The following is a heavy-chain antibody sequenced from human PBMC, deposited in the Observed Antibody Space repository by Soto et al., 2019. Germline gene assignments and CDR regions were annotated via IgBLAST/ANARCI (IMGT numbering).Heavy chain of an antibody. CDR3: ARLPYDFWSGYYIDY. Sequence: GSLRLSCAASGFTFSSYWMSWVRQAPGKGLEWVANIKQDGSEKYYVDSVKGRFTISRDNAKNSLYLQMNSLRAEDTAVYYCARLPYDFWSGYYIDYWGQGTLVTVSS. J-gene: IGHJ4*02. CDR2: IKQDGSEK. CDR1: GFTFSSYW. D-gene: IGHD3-3*01. V-gene: IGHV3-7*01.